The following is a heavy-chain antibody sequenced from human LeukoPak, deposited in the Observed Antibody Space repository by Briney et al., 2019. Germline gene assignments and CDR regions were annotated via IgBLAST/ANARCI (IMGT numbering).Heavy chain of an antibody. CDR2: ISGSGGST. J-gene: IGHJ4*02. CDR3: TKEVSYDYVWGSYRPY. V-gene: IGHV3-23*01. Sequence: GGSLRLSCAASGFTFSSYAMSWVRQAPGKGLEWVSAISGSGGSTYYADSVKGRLTISRDNSKNTVYLQMNSLKVEDTAIYFCTKEVSYDYVWGSYRPYWGQGTLVTVSS. D-gene: IGHD3-16*02. CDR1: GFTFSSYA.